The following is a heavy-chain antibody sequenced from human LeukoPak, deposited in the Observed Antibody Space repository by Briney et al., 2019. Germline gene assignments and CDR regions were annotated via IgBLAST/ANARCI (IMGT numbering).Heavy chain of an antibody. D-gene: IGHD6-6*01. CDR3: ARDGIAARPGDY. Sequence: ASVKVSCKASGYIFTGYYLHWVRQAPGQGLEWMGWINPDSGDTNFAEKFQGRVTMTRDTSISTAYMELSRLRSDDTAVYYCARDGIAARPGDYWGQGTLVTVSS. CDR2: INPDSGDT. J-gene: IGHJ4*02. CDR1: GYIFTGYY. V-gene: IGHV1-2*02.